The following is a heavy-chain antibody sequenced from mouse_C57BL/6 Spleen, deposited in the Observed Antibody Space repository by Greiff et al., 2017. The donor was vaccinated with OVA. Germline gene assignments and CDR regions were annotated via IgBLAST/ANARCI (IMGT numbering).Heavy chain of an antibody. D-gene: IGHD1-1*01. CDR2: IDPETGGT. CDR1: GYTFTDYE. CDR3: TSPGYYGSSPFAY. V-gene: IGHV1-15*01. Sequence: SGAELVRPGASVTLSCKASGYTFTDYEMHWVKQTPVHGLEWIGAIDPETGGTAYNQKFKGKAILTADKSSRTAYMELRSLTSEDSAVYYCTSPGYYGSSPFAYWGQGTLVTVSA. J-gene: IGHJ3*01.